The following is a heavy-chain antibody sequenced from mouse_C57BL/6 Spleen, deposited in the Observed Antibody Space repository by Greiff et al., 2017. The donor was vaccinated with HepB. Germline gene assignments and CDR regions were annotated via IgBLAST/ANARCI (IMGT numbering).Heavy chain of an antibody. Sequence: VQLQQSGAELVKPGASVKMSCKASGYTFTSYWITWVKQRPGQGLEWIGDIYHGSGSTNYNEKFKSKATLTVDTSSSTAYMQLSSLTSEDSAVYYCAKSYYGSRPLFDYWGQGTTLTVSS. V-gene: IGHV1-55*01. J-gene: IGHJ2*01. CDR2: IYHGSGST. CDR3: AKSYYGSRPLFDY. D-gene: IGHD1-1*01. CDR1: GYTFTSYW.